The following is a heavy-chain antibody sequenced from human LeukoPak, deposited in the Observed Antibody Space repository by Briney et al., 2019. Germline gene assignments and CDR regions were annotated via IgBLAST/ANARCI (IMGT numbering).Heavy chain of an antibody. D-gene: IGHD2-2*01. V-gene: IGHV1-2*02. CDR3: ARANFLYCSSSTCLFDY. Sequence: ASVKVSCKAAGYAFTDYYMHWVRQAPGQGFEWMGWTNPNDGDTNYAQKFQGRVTMTRDTSISTAHMEVSRLRSDDTAVYYCARANFLYCSSSTCLFDYWGQGTLVTVSS. J-gene: IGHJ4*02. CDR2: TNPNDGDT. CDR1: GYAFTDYY.